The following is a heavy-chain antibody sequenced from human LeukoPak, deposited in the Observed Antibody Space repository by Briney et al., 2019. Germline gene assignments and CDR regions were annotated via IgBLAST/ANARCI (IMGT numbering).Heavy chain of an antibody. D-gene: IGHD3-16*01. CDR3: ARFNGGFDY. J-gene: IGHJ4*02. CDR1: GFTFSNAW. CDR2: IYSGGST. Sequence: GGSLRLSCAASGFTFSNAWMSWVRQAPGKGLEWVSVIYSGGSTYYADSVKGRFTISRDNSKNTLYLQMNSLRAEDTAVYYCARFNGGFDYWGQGTLVTVSS. V-gene: IGHV3-53*01.